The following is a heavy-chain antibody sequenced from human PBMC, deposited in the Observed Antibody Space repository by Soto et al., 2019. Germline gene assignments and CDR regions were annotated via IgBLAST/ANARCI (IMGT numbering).Heavy chain of an antibody. V-gene: IGHV1-69*01. CDR3: VRDIALAGTWGNLDN. CDR1: GGTFSSYA. D-gene: IGHD6-19*01. CDR2: IIPIFGTA. J-gene: IGHJ4*02. Sequence: VKVSCRASGGTFSSYAISWLRKDPGQGLEWMGGIIPIFGTANYAQKFQGRVTITADESTSTAYMELSSLRSEDTAVYYCVRDIALAGTWGNLDNWGQGTLVNVSS.